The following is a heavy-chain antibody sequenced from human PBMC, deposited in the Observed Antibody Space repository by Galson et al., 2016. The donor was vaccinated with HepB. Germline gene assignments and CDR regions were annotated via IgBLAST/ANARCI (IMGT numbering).Heavy chain of an antibody. CDR2: INHSGNT. CDR1: GETFNGYY. CDR3: ARGTYYDSATRFDH. J-gene: IGHJ5*02. V-gene: IGHV4-34*01. D-gene: IGHD3-3*01. Sequence: SETLSLTCAVFGETFNGYYWTRIRQPPGKGLEWIGEINHSGNTNYNPSLKSRVNLSVDISKKQFSLELTSVTAADTAIYFCARGTYYDSATRFDHWGQGSLVTVAS.